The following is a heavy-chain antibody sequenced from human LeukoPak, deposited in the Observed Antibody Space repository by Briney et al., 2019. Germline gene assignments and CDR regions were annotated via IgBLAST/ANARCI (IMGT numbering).Heavy chain of an antibody. CDR1: GFSLSTTGVG. Sequence: ASGPTLVKPTQTLTLTCTFSGFSLSTTGVGVGWIRQPPGKALEWLALIYWDDDKRYSPSLESRLTITKDTSKNQVVLTMTNMDPVDTATYYCAHRRYGSGSYYNPFDYWGQGTLVTVSS. V-gene: IGHV2-5*02. CDR3: AHRRYGSGSYYNPFDY. J-gene: IGHJ4*02. D-gene: IGHD3-10*01. CDR2: IYWDDDK.